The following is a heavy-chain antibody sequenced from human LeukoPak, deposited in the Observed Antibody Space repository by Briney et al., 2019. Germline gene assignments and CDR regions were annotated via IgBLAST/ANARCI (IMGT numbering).Heavy chain of an antibody. J-gene: IGHJ6*03. CDR1: GFTFSSYE. CDR2: ISSSGSTI. V-gene: IGHV3-48*03. CDR3: ARSIAAADGGVYYYMDV. Sequence: GGSLRLSCAASGFTFSSYEMSRVRQAPGKGLEWVSYISSSGSTIYYTDSVKGRLTISRDNAKNSLYLQMNSLRAEDTAVYFCARSIAAADGGVYYYMDVWGKGTTVTISS. D-gene: IGHD6-25*01.